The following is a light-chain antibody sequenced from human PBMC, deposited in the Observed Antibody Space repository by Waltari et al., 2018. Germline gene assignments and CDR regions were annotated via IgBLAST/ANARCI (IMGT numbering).Light chain of an antibody. CDR1: PSVLYSSNTKNY. CDR3: QQYYSAPQT. CDR2: WAS. V-gene: IGKV4-1*01. Sequence: DIVMTQSPDSLAVSLGERATINCKSSPSVLYSSNTKNYLAWYQQKPGQPPKLLIYWASTRESGVPDRCSGSGSGTDFTLTISSLQAEDGAVYYCQQYYSAPQTFGQGTKVEIK. J-gene: IGKJ1*01.